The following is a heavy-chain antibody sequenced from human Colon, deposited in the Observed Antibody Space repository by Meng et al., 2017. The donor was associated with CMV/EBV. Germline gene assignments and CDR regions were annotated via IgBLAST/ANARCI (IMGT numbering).Heavy chain of an antibody. J-gene: IGHJ4*02. V-gene: IGHV3-66*02. D-gene: IGHD2-21*01. CDR2: IYSGGRT. Sequence: ASGFTVSNNYMSWVRQAPGKGLEWVSVIYSGGRTFYAESVKGRFTISRDNSKNTLYLQMDSLRHEDTAFYHCVKEGIRDEWPRDFDYWGQGLLVTVSS. CDR1: GFTVSNNY. CDR3: VKEGIRDEWPRDFDY.